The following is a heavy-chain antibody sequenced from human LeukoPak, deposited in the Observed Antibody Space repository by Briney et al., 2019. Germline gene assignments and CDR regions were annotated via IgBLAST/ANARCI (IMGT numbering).Heavy chain of an antibody. CDR2: IKKDGSEE. Sequence: GGSLRLSCAASGFTLNSYLMSWVRQAPGRGLERVANIKKDGSEESYLDSVKGRFTVSRDNAKNSLFLQMNGLRGEDTAVYYCARSNPNRNALDLWGQGTMVTISS. CDR3: ARSNPNRNALDL. V-gene: IGHV3-7*01. D-gene: IGHD1-14*01. J-gene: IGHJ3*01. CDR1: GFTLNSYL.